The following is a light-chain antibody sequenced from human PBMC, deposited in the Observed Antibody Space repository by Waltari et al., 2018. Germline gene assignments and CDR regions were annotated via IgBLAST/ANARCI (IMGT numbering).Light chain of an antibody. CDR3: QVWDSSSDRV. J-gene: IGLJ2*01. Sequence: SYDVTQPRSVSVSPGQTARITCGGDNTGSKNVHWYQQKPAQAPVLVIYYDSDRPSGIPERFSGSNSGNTATLTISGVEAGDEADYYCQVWDSSSDRVFGGGTRLTVL. CDR1: NTGSKN. V-gene: IGLV3-21*01. CDR2: YDS.